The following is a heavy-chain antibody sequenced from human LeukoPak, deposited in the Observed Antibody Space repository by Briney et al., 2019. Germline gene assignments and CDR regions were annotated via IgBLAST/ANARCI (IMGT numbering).Heavy chain of an antibody. V-gene: IGHV4-34*01. D-gene: IGHD6-19*01. CDR1: GGSFSGYY. CDR2: INHSGST. Sequence: SETLSLTCAVYGGSFSGYYWSWIRQPPGRGLEWIGEINHSGSTNYNPSLKSRVTISVDTSKNQYSLKLSSVTAADTAVYYCARGSAVAGLDYWGQGTLVTVSS. J-gene: IGHJ4*02. CDR3: ARGSAVAGLDY.